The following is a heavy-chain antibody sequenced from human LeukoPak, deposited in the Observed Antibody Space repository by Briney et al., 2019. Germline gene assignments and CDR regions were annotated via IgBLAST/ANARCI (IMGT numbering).Heavy chain of an antibody. Sequence: PSETLSLTCAVYGGSFSGYYWSWIRQPPGKGLKWIGEINHSGSTNYNPSLKSRVTISVDTSKNQFSLKLSSVTAADTAVYYCAREGAAGNYYYYYMDVWGKGTTVTVSS. D-gene: IGHD6-13*01. J-gene: IGHJ6*03. CDR3: AREGAAGNYYYYYMDV. CDR1: GGSFSGYY. CDR2: INHSGST. V-gene: IGHV4-34*01.